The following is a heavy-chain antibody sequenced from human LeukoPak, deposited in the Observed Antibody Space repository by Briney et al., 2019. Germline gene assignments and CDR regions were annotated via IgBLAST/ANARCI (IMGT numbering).Heavy chain of an antibody. CDR2: IYPGDSDT. V-gene: IGHV5-51*01. J-gene: IGHJ4*02. D-gene: IGHD2-15*01. CDR3: ATSHIAATIDY. CDR1: GYSFTSYW. Sequence: GESLKISCKGPGYSFTSYWIGWVRQMPGKGLEWMGIIYPGDSDTRYSPSFQGQVTISADKSISTAYLQWSSPKASDTAMYYCATSHIAATIDYWGQGTLVTVSS.